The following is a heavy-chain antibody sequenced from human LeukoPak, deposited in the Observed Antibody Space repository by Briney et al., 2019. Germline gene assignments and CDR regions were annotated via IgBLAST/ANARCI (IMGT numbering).Heavy chain of an antibody. CDR1: GGSINRYY. CDR2: IYSTGST. J-gene: IGHJ3*02. CDR3: ARHLGAQSLVAFDI. V-gene: IGHV4-4*07. Sequence: SETQSLTCTVSGGSINRYYWSWIRQPAGKGLEWIGRIYSTGSTNYNPSLKSRVTMSVDTSKNHFSLKLNSVTAADTAVYYCARHLGAQSLVAFDIWGQGTMVTVSS.